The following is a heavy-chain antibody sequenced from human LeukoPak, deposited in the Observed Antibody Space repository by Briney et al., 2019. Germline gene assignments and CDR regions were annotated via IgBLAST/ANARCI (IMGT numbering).Heavy chain of an antibody. CDR2: ISGTGRTT. CDR1: GFTFSSYA. Sequence: PGGSLRLSCAASGFTFSSYAMSWVRKAPGKGLEWVSSISGTGRTTYYADSVKGRFPISRDNSKKMVYLQLNSLRAEDTAIYYCASNREVVGAAIYWGQGIMVTASS. CDR3: ASNREVVGAAIY. J-gene: IGHJ4*02. D-gene: IGHD2-15*01. V-gene: IGHV3-23*01.